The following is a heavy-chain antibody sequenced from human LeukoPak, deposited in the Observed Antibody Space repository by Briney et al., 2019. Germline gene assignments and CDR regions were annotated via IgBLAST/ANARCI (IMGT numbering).Heavy chain of an antibody. Sequence: SETLSLTCTVSGDSISGDNHYWAWIRKPPGERLEWIGISYYTGSTNYNPCLKRLLNLSIETSNNSFSLKLTSETAADTAIYYCTRRYAHLSRYFDPWSQGTLVTVSS. CDR3: TRRYAHLSRYFDP. CDR1: GDSISGDNHY. J-gene: IGHJ5*02. D-gene: IGHD3-16*01. CDR2: SYYTGST. V-gene: IGHV4-39*01.